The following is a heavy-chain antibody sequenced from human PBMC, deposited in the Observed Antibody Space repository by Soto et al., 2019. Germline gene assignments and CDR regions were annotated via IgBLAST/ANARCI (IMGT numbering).Heavy chain of an antibody. V-gene: IGHV4-30-4*01. CDR2: IYYSGST. J-gene: IGHJ3*02. D-gene: IGHD2-21*01. Sequence: PSETLSLTCTVSGGSISSGDYYWSWIRQPPGKGLEWIGYIYYSGSTYYNPSLKSRVTISVDTSKNQFSLKLSSVTAADTAVYYCARMVIAKDAYDIWGQGTMVTVSS. CDR3: ARMVIAKDAYDI. CDR1: GGSISSGDYY.